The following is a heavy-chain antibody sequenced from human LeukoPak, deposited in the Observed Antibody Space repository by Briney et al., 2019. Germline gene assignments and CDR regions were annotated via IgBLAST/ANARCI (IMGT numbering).Heavy chain of an antibody. D-gene: IGHD6-19*01. J-gene: IGHJ4*02. CDR2: INSDGSST. CDR3: ARDFVAVANDY. CDR1: GFTFSSYW. V-gene: IGHV3-74*01. Sequence: GGSLRLSCAASGFTFSSYWMHWVRQAPGRGLVWVSRINSDGSSTSYADSVKGRFTISRDNAKNTLYLQMNSLRAEDTAVYYCARDFVAVANDYWGQGTLVTVSS.